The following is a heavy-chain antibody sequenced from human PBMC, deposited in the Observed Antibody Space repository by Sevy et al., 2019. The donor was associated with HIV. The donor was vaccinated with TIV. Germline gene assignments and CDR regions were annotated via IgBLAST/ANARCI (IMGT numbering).Heavy chain of an antibody. V-gene: IGHV4-4*02. J-gene: IGHJ4*02. Sequence: SETLSLTCAVSGGSISSSNWWSWVRQPPGKGLEWIGEIYHSGSTNYNPSLKSRVTISVDKSKNQFSLKLSSVTAADTAGYYCASTLPYSSSWYFYCWGQGTLVTVSS. CDR2: IYHSGST. D-gene: IGHD6-13*01. CDR1: GGSISSSNW. CDR3: ASTLPYSSSWYFYC.